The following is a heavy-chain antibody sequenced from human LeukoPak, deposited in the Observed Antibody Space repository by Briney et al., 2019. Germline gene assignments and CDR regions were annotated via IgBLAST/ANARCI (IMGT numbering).Heavy chain of an antibody. CDR3: AISSYYYGMDV. CDR2: INHSGST. CDR1: GGSFSGYY. Sequence: PSGTLSLTCAVYGGSFSGYYWSWIRQPPGKGLEWIGDINHSGSTNYNPSLKSRVTISVDTSKNQFSLKLSSVTAADTAVYYCAISSYYYGMDVWGQGTTVTVSS. J-gene: IGHJ6*02. V-gene: IGHV4-34*01.